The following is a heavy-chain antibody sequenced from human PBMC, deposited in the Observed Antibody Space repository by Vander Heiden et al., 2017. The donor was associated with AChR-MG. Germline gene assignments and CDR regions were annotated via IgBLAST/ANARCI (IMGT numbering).Heavy chain of an antibody. Sequence: EVQLVESGGGLVQPGRSLRLSCAASGFTFDDYAMHWVRQAPGKGLEWVSGISWNSGSIGYADSVKGRFTISRDNAKNSLYLQMNSLRAEDTALYYCAKPRLGGRLPDAFDIWGQGTMVTVSS. V-gene: IGHV3-9*01. D-gene: IGHD3-16*01. CDR1: GFTFDDYA. CDR3: AKPRLGGRLPDAFDI. J-gene: IGHJ3*02. CDR2: ISWNSGSI.